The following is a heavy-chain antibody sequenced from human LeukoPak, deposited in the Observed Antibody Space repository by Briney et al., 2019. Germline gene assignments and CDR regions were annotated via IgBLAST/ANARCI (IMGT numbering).Heavy chain of an antibody. Sequence: GGSLRLSCAASGLTFSSYAMHWVRQAPGKGLEWVSYMSSSGGTIYNADSLKGRFTISRDNAKNSLYLQMNSLRAEDTAVYYCAGGRSHYYGMDVWGPGTTVTVSS. V-gene: IGHV3-48*04. CDR2: MSSSGGTI. CDR3: AGGRSHYYGMDV. CDR1: GLTFSSYA. J-gene: IGHJ6*02. D-gene: IGHD1-26*01.